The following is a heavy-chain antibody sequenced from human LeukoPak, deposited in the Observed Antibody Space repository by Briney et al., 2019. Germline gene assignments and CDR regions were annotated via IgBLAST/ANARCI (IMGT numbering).Heavy chain of an antibody. V-gene: IGHV3-74*01. CDR3: ASLFLCYGCSSSSDSFNI. CDR2: INSDGSRT. D-gene: IGHD6-6*01. CDR1: GFTFSRYW. Sequence: GGSLRLSCEASGFTFSRYWMHWVRQAPGKGLVWVSRINSDGSRTTYADSVRGRFTISRDNAKNTLYLQMNSLRAEDTAVYYCASLFLCYGCSSSSDSFNIWGQGIMVTVSS. J-gene: IGHJ3*02.